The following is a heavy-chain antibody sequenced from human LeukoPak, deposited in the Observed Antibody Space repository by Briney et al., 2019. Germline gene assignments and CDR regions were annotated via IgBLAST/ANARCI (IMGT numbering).Heavy chain of an antibody. V-gene: IGHV3-7*01. CDR3: ARESGGFDY. Sequence: QPGGSLRLSCAASGFTFSSCWMSWVRQAPGKGLEWVANIKQDGSEKYYVDSVKGRFTISRDNAKNSLYLQMNSLRAEDTAVYYCARESGGFDYWGQGTLVTVSS. CDR2: IKQDGSEK. D-gene: IGHD2-15*01. J-gene: IGHJ4*02. CDR1: GFTFSSCW.